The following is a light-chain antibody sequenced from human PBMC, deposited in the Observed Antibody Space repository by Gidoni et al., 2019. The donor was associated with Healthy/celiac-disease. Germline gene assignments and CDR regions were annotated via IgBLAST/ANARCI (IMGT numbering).Light chain of an antibody. CDR3: CSYAGSSTVV. CDR1: RSDVGSYNL. J-gene: IGLJ2*01. V-gene: IGLV2-23*01. CDR2: EGS. Sequence: QSALTQPASVSVSPGQSVTISCTGTRSDVGSYNLVSWYQQHPGKAHKLRIYEGSKRPSGVSNRFSGSKSGNTASLTISGLQAEDEADYYCCSYAGSSTVVFGGGTKLTVL.